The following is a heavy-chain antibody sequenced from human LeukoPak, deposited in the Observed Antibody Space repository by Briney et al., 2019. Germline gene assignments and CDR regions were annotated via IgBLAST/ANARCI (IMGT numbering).Heavy chain of an antibody. CDR1: GFTFSSYE. J-gene: IGHJ3*02. D-gene: IGHD3-16*01. CDR3: AKWRSTVTTDAFDI. Sequence: PGGSLRLSCAASGFTFSSYEMNWVRQAPGKGLEWVSSINSRSAYIYYADSVKGRFTISRDNAKNSVYLQMNSLRAEDTAVYYCAKWRSTVTTDAFDIWGQGTMVTVSS. V-gene: IGHV3-21*01. CDR2: INSRSAYI.